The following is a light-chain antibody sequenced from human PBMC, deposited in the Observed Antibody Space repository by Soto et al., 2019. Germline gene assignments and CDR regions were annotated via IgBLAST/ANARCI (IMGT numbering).Light chain of an antibody. J-gene: IGKJ1*01. V-gene: IGKV3-11*01. CDR2: DTS. Sequence: EIVLTQSPATLSLSPGERATLSCRASQRVSSYLAWYQQKPGQAPRLLIYDTSNRATGIPARFSGSGSGTDFTLTISSLEPEDFAIYYCHQRSGWLRTFGQGTKVEIK. CDR3: HQRSGWLRT. CDR1: QRVSSY.